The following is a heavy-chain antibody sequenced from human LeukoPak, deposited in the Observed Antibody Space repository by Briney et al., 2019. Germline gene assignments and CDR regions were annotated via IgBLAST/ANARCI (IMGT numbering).Heavy chain of an antibody. D-gene: IGHD4-17*01. CDR1: GGSISSYY. CDR2: VYYSGST. J-gene: IGHJ5*02. Sequence: SSETLSLTCTVSGGSISSYYWSWLRQPPGKGLEWIGYVYYSGSTNYNPSLKSRVTISVDTSKNQFSLKLSSVTAADTAVYYCARDLMYGDYVSWFDPWGQGTLVTVSS. CDR3: ARDLMYGDYVSWFDP. V-gene: IGHV4-59*01.